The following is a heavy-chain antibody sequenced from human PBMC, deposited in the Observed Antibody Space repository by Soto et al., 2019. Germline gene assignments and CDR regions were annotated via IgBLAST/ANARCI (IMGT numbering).Heavy chain of an antibody. V-gene: IGHV3-23*01. CDR3: AKGFALSHPAVAGGFDY. D-gene: IGHD6-19*01. CDR1: GFTFSSYA. CDR2: ISGRGGST. Sequence: GGSLRLSCAASGFTFSSYAMSWVRQAPGKGLEWVSAISGRGGSTYYADSVKGRFTISRDNSKNTLYLQMNSLRAEDTAVYYCAKGFALSHPAVAGGFDYWGQGTLVTVSS. J-gene: IGHJ4*02.